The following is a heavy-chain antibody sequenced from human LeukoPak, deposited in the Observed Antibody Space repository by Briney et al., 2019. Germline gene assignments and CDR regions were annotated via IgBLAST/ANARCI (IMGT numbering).Heavy chain of an antibody. J-gene: IGHJ4*02. CDR2: MNSDGSIT. CDR1: GFGVSGYW. V-gene: IGHV3-74*01. CDR3: ARASPMIDY. D-gene: IGHD3-22*01. Sequence: GGSLRLSCAASGFGVSGYWMNWVRQAPGKGLVWVSRMNSDGSITDYADSVKGRFTISRDTATNTLYLRMDSLRAEDMGVYYCARASPMIDYWGQGTLVIVSS.